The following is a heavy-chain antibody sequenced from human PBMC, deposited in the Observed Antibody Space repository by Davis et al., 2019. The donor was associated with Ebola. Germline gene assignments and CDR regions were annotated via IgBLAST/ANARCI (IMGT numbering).Heavy chain of an antibody. CDR3: ARGMGELALN. Sequence: ASVKVSCKASGYTFTSYYMHWLRQAPGQRFEWLGWITTNTASPTYARGFSERFVFSLDTSVDTAFLQINNLRAEDTAIYYCARGMGELALNWGQGTLVTVSS. J-gene: IGHJ4*02. D-gene: IGHD3-16*01. CDR1: GYTFTSYY. CDR2: ITTNTASP. V-gene: IGHV7-4-1*02.